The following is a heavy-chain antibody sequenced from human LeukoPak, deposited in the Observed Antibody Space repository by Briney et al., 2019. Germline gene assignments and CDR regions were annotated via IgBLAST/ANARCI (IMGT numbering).Heavy chain of an antibody. CDR1: VFTFNSNA. D-gene: IGHD4-11*01. J-gene: IGHJ4*02. Sequence: GGSLRLSCAASVFTFNSNAMSWARQAPGKGLEWVSGVTSSGSSTYYADSVKGRFTISRDSSRSTLYLQMNSLRAEDTAVYYCTKVGVYSNFYFDYWGQGILVTVSS. V-gene: IGHV3-23*01. CDR2: VTSSGSST. CDR3: TKVGVYSNFYFDY.